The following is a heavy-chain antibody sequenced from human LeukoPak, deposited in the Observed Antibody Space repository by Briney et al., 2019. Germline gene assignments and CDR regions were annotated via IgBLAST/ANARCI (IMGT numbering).Heavy chain of an antibody. V-gene: IGHV1-24*01. Sequence: ASVKVSCKVSGYTLTELSMHWVRQAPGKGLEWMGGFDPEDGETIYAQKFQGRVTMTEDTSTDTAYMELSSLRSDDTAVYYCARDSYGSGSFSLRYWGQGTLVTVSS. CDR3: ARDSYGSGSFSLRY. CDR2: FDPEDGET. CDR1: GYTLTELS. D-gene: IGHD3-10*01. J-gene: IGHJ4*02.